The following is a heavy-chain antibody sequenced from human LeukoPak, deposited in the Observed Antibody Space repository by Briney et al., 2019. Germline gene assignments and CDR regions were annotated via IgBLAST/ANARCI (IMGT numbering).Heavy chain of an antibody. CDR3: ATDHEGYYGSNWFDP. J-gene: IGHJ5*02. D-gene: IGHD3-22*01. Sequence: ASVKVSCKASGYTFTSYDINWVRQATGQGLEWMGWMNPNSGNTGYAQKFQGRVTMTRNTAISTAYMELSSLRSEDTAVYYCATDHEGYYGSNWFDPWGQGTLVTVSS. CDR2: MNPNSGNT. CDR1: GYTFTSYD. V-gene: IGHV1-8*01.